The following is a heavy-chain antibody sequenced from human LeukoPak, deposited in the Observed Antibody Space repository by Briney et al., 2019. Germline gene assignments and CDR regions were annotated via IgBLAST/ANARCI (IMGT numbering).Heavy chain of an antibody. CDR3: AKGSVGTTRRFDP. CDR1: GFTFSSDA. D-gene: IGHD4-23*01. CDR2: ISGSGDGT. Sequence: GGSLRLSCAASGFTFSSDAMSWVRQAPGKGLEWVSSISGSGDGTGYADSVKGRFTISRDNSKNTLYLQMNSLRVEDTATFYCAKGSVGTTRRFDPWGQGTLVTVSS. V-gene: IGHV3-23*01. J-gene: IGHJ5*02.